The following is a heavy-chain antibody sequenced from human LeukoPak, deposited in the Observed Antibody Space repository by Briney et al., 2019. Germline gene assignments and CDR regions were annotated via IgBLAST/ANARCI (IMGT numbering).Heavy chain of an antibody. Sequence: GGSLRLSCVASGFTFSCYAMGWVRQAPRKGLEWVSSVRGRGSGTYYADSVKGRFTISRDNYNNTVYLQINSLRADDTAVYYCAKDHPFDYYYATSGYFLYWGQGTLVTVSS. CDR3: AKDHPFDYYYATSGYFLY. CDR1: GFTFSCYA. D-gene: IGHD3-22*01. CDR2: VRGRGSGT. V-gene: IGHV3-23*01. J-gene: IGHJ4*02.